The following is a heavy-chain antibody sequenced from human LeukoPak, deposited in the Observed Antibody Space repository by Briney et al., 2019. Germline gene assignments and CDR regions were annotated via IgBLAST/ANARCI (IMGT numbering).Heavy chain of an antibody. CDR1: GFTFSSYW. V-gene: IGHV3-7*01. J-gene: IGHJ3*02. CDR3: ARDSPGATYAFDI. CDR2: IKQDGSEK. D-gene: IGHD1-26*01. Sequence: GGSLRLSCAASGFTFSSYWMIWVRQAPGKGLEWVANIKQDGSEKDYVDSVKGRFTISRDNAKNSLYLQMNSLRAEDTAVYYCARDSPGATYAFDIWGQGTMVTVS.